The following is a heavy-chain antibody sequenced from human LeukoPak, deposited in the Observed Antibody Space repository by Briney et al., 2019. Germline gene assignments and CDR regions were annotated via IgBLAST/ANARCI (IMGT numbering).Heavy chain of an antibody. J-gene: IGHJ4*02. D-gene: IGHD6-6*01. V-gene: IGHV3-7*01. CDR3: VRALGSSSADY. CDR2: IKQDGSEK. CDR1: GFTFSSYA. Sequence: GGSLRLSCAASGFTFSSYAMSWVRQAPGKGLEWVANIKQDGSEKYYMDSVEGRFTISRDNAKNSVSLQMNSLRGEDTAVYYCVRALGSSSADYWGQGTLVTVSS.